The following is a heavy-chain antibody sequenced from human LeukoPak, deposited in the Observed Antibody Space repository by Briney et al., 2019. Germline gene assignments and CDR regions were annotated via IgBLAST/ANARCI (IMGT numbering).Heavy chain of an antibody. J-gene: IGHJ3*02. D-gene: IGHD6-13*01. CDR2: IYYSGST. Sequence: PSETLSLTCTVSGGSISSSSYYWGWIRQPPGKGLEWIGSIYYSGSTYYNPSLKSRATISVDTSKNQFSLKLSSVTAADTAVYYCARESLSGVAAAGMDAFDIWGQGTMVTVSS. CDR3: ARESLSGVAAAGMDAFDI. V-gene: IGHV4-39*07. CDR1: GGSISSSSYY.